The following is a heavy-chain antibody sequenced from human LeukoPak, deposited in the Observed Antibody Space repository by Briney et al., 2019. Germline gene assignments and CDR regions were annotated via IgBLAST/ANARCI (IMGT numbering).Heavy chain of an antibody. CDR3: VRDWGYDSSGYWQKYFDT. J-gene: IGHJ4*02. V-gene: IGHV3-48*03. CDR2: ISSSGSTI. CDR1: GFTFSSYE. Sequence: GGSLRLSCAASGFTFSSYEMNWVRQAPGKGLEWVSYISSSGSTIYYADSVKGRFTISRDNAKNTVYLQMSSLRAEDTAVYYCVRDWGYDSSGYWQKYFDTWGQGTLVTVSS. D-gene: IGHD3-22*01.